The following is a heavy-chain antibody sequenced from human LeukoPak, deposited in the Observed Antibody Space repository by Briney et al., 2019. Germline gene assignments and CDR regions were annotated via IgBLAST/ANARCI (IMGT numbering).Heavy chain of an antibody. D-gene: IGHD3-22*01. CDR3: ARDSSGSERVFDY. J-gene: IGHJ4*02. Sequence: ASVKVSCKASGYTFTSYGISWVRQAPGQGLEWMGWINPNSGGTNYAQKFQGRVTMTRDTSISTAYMEVSRLRSDDTALYYCARDSSGSERVFDYWGQGTLVTVSS. V-gene: IGHV1-2*02. CDR1: GYTFTSYG. CDR2: INPNSGGT.